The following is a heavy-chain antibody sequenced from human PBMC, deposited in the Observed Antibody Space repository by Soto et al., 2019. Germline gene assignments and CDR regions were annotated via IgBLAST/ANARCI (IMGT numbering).Heavy chain of an antibody. CDR3: ARASEGRYSYANFDY. V-gene: IGHV3-33*01. Sequence: GGSLRLSCAASGFTFSSYGMHWVRQAPGKGLEWVAVIWYDGSNKYYADSVKGRFTISRDNSKNTLYLQMNSLRAEDTAVYYCARASEGRYSYANFDYWGKGTLVTVSS. CDR1: GFTFSSYG. J-gene: IGHJ4*02. D-gene: IGHD5-18*01. CDR2: IWYDGSNK.